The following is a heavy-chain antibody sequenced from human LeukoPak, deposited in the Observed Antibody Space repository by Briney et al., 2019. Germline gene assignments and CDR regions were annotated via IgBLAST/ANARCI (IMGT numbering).Heavy chain of an antibody. J-gene: IGHJ4*02. Sequence: GGSLRLSCAASGFTFDDYAMHWVRHAPGKGLEWVSGISWNSGSIGYADSVKGRFTISRDNAKNSLYLQMNSLRAEDTALYYCAKAAHFDWLLYLALDYWGQGTLVTVSS. CDR2: ISWNSGSI. CDR1: GFTFDDYA. V-gene: IGHV3-9*01. D-gene: IGHD3-9*01. CDR3: AKAAHFDWLLYLALDY.